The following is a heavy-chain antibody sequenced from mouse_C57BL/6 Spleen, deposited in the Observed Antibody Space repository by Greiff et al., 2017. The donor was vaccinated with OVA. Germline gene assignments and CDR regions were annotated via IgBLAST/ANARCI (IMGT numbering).Heavy chain of an antibody. CDR2: ISDGGSYT. V-gene: IGHV5-4*01. D-gene: IGHD2-5*01. CDR1: GFTFSSYA. Sequence: DVKLVESGGGLVKPGGSLKLSCAASGFTFSSYAMSWVRQTPEKRLEWVATISDGGSYTYYPDNVKGRFTISRDNAKNNLYLQMSHLKSEDTAMYYCAREGYSNPFAYWGQGTLVTVSA. J-gene: IGHJ3*01. CDR3: AREGYSNPFAY.